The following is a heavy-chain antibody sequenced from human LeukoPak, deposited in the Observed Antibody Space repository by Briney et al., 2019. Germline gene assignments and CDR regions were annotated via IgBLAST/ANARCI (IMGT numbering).Heavy chain of an antibody. CDR3: ARHYYGSGSYYNVEGFDY. D-gene: IGHD3-10*01. J-gene: IGHJ4*02. CDR2: IYYSGST. V-gene: IGHV4-39*01. CDR1: GGSISSSSYY. Sequence: PSETLSLTCTVSGGSISSSSYYWGCIRQPPGKGLEWIGSIYYSGSTYYNPALKSRVTISVDTSKNQFSLKLSSVTAADTAVYYCARHYYGSGSYYNVEGFDYWGQGTLVTVSS.